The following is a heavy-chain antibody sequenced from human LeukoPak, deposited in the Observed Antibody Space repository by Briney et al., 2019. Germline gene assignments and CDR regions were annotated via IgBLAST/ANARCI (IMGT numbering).Heavy chain of an antibody. CDR3: ARGDSSGPEYFQH. D-gene: IGHD3-22*01. Sequence: ASVKVPCKASGGTFSSYAISWVRQAPGQGLEWMGRIIPNFGTANYAQKFQGRVTITTDGSTSTAYMELSSLRSEDTAVYYCARGDSSGPEYFQHWGQGTLVTVSP. V-gene: IGHV1-69*05. CDR1: GGTFSSYA. J-gene: IGHJ1*01. CDR2: IIPNFGTA.